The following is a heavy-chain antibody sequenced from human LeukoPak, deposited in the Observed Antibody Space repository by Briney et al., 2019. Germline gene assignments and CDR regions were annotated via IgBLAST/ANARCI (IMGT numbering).Heavy chain of an antibody. V-gene: IGHV3-74*01. D-gene: IGHD3-10*01. CDR3: ARGQAGAFDI. CDR2: IDSDGSTT. J-gene: IGHJ3*02. Sequence: GGSRRLSCAASGFTFSSNSMHWVRQAPGKGRVWVSRIDSDGSTTTYADSGKGRFTISRDNAKSTVYLQMNSLRVEDTALYYGARGQAGAFDIRGQGTIVTVSS. CDR1: GFTFSSNS.